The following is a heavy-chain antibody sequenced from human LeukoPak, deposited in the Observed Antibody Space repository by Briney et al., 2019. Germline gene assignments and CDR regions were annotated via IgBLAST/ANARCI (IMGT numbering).Heavy chain of an antibody. J-gene: IGHJ4*02. D-gene: IGHD6-13*01. V-gene: IGHV1-69*05. Sequence: IPIFGTANYAQKFQGRVTITTDESTSTAYMELSSLRSEDTAVYYCARGRGSSSSGLSFDYWGQGTLVTVSS. CDR2: IPIFGTA. CDR3: ARGRGSSSSGLSFDY.